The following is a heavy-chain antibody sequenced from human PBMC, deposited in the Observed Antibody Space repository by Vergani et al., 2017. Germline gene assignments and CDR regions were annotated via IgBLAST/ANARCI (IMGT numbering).Heavy chain of an antibody. Sequence: QVQLQESGPGLVKPSETLSLTCTVSGGSISSYYWSWILQPPGKGLEWIGYIYYSGSTNYNPSLKSRVTISVDTSKNQFSLKLSSVTAADTAVYYCARSSGDNWFDPWGQGTLVTVSS. CDR2: IYYSGST. J-gene: IGHJ5*02. CDR1: GGSISSYY. CDR3: ARSSGDNWFDP. D-gene: IGHD4-17*01. V-gene: IGHV4-59*01.